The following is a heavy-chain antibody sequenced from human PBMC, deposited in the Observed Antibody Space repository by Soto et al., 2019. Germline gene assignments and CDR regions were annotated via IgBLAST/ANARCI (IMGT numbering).Heavy chain of an antibody. CDR3: ARQKVVASITRAYFDY. J-gene: IGHJ4*02. D-gene: IGHD3-3*02. CDR2: IYYSGTT. CDR1: GGSFSNYY. V-gene: IGHV4-39*01. Sequence: SETLSLTCAVYGGSFSNYYWGWIRQPPGKGLEWIGTIYYSGTTYYNPSLKSRVTISVDTSRNQFSLKLNSVTAADTAVYYCARQKVVASITRAYFDYWGQGTLVTVSS.